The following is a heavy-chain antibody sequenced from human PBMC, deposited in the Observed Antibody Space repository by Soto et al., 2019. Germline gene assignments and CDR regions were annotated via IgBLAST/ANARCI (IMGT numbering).Heavy chain of an antibody. CDR3: GRDNRGGNSGGRFDP. D-gene: IGHD2-21*02. V-gene: IGHV1-18*01. CDR2: ISNYNGNT. Sequence: QVQLVQSGTEVKKPGASVKVSCKASGYTFTSYGITWVRQAPGQGLEWMGWISNYNGNTKYAQKLQGSVTMTTDTSTSTAYMELRSLRSDDSAVYYCGRDNRGGNSGGRFDPWGQGTLVTVSS. CDR1: GYTFTSYG. J-gene: IGHJ5*02.